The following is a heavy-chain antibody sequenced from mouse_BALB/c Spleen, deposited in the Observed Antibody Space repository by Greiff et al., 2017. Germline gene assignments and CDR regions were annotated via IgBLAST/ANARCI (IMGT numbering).Heavy chain of an antibody. J-gene: IGHJ4*01. Sequence: VQLQQSGPELVKPGASVKISCKASGYSFTSYYIHWVKQRPGQGLEWIGWIFPGSGNTKYNEKFKGKATLTADTSSSTAYMQLSSLTSEDSAVYFCARGITTGMDYWGQGTSVTVSS. V-gene: IGHV1-66*01. D-gene: IGHD2-4*01. CDR3: ARGITTGMDY. CDR2: IFPGSGNT. CDR1: GYSFTSYY.